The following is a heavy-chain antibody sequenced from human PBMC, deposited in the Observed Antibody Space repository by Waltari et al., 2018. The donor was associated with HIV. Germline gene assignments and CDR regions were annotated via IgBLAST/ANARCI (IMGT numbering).Heavy chain of an antibody. J-gene: IGHJ1*01. CDR2: IDHSGST. V-gene: IGHV4-34*02. CDR3: ARGPHTSIFGVVKYFQP. D-gene: IGHD3-3*01. CDR1: GGSFTAYY. Sequence: QVQLQQWGTGLLMPSETLSLTCAVYGGSFTAYYWTWIRQSPGNGLEWIGEIDHSGSTYYKTTHKSLVTISVGASKNEFSLKLPAVTAADTGLYYCARGPHTSIFGVVKYFQPWGQGTLVIVSS.